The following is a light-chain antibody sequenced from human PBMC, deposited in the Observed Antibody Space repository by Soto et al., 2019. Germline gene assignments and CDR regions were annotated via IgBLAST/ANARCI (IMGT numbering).Light chain of an antibody. V-gene: IGKV1-5*03. Sequence: DIKMTQSPSTLSASVGDRVTITCRASQSISIWLAWYQQKPGKAPKLLIYKASSLESGVPSRFNGSGSGTEFNHTISSLQPDDFATYYCQQYNSYWTFGQGTKVEIK. CDR1: QSISIW. CDR3: QQYNSYWT. CDR2: KAS. J-gene: IGKJ1*01.